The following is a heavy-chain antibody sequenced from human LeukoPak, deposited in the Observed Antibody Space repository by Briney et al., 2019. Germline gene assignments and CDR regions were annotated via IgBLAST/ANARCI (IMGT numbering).Heavy chain of an antibody. J-gene: IGHJ5*02. D-gene: IGHD4-17*01. Sequence: SETLSLTCTVSGGSVSSGSYYWSWIRQPPGEGLEWIGYIYYSGSTNYNPSLKSRVTISVDTSKNQFSLKLSSVTAADTAVYYCATGITVTTGGFDPWGQGTLVTVSP. CDR2: IYYSGST. CDR1: GGSVSSGSYY. CDR3: ATGITVTTGGFDP. V-gene: IGHV4-61*01.